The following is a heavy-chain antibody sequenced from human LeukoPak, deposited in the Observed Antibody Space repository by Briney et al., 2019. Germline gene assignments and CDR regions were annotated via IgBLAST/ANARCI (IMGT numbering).Heavy chain of an antibody. D-gene: IGHD3-10*01. CDR3: ARGDAGRLLDYGMDV. V-gene: IGHV1-69*13. CDR2: IIPIFGTA. J-gene: IGHJ6*02. Sequence: SVKVSCKASGGTFSSYAISWVRQAPGQGLEWMGGIIPIFGTANYAQKFQGRVTITADESTSTAYMELSSLRSENTAVYYCARGDAGRLLDYGMDVWGQGTTVTVSS. CDR1: GGTFSSYA.